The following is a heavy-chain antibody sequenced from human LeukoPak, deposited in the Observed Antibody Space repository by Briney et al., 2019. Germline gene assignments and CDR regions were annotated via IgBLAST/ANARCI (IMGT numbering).Heavy chain of an antibody. J-gene: IGHJ4*02. D-gene: IGHD3-16*01. Sequence: GGSPRLSCAASGFTFSGHNMNWVRQAPGKGLEWISSVSISSGTIYYADSVNGRFRISRDNAKSSLDLEMNSLRAEDTAVYYCARAMSTFGGVRNYFDSWGQGTLVTVSS. CDR2: VSISSGTI. CDR3: ARAMSTFGGVRNYFDS. V-gene: IGHV3-48*04. CDR1: GFTFSGHN.